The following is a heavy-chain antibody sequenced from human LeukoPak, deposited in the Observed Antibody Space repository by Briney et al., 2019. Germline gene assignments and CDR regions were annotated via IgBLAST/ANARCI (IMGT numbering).Heavy chain of an antibody. J-gene: IGHJ5*01. V-gene: IGHV3-9*01. CDR3: AKIEAFDYDTSGRHWLDS. CDR1: GFTFNTYG. D-gene: IGHD3-16*01. CDR2: ISWNSGSI. Sequence: GGSLRLSCAASGFTFNTYGMSWVRQAPGKGLEWVSGISWNSGSIGYADSVKGRFTISRDNSKNTLYLQMNSLRTEDTAVYYCAKIEAFDYDTSGRHWLDSWGQGTLVTVSS.